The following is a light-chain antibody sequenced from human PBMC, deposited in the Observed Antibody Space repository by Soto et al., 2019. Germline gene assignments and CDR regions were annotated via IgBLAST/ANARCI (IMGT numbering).Light chain of an antibody. Sequence: EIAMTQFPDTLSVSPGDRATLSCRASQGVRSDLAWYQQKAGQSPRLLIYGASTRAAETPARFSGSGSETEFTLTISSLQSEDFAVYYCQQYSKWPLTFGGGTKVDSK. CDR3: QQYSKWPLT. V-gene: IGKV3-15*01. J-gene: IGKJ4*01. CDR1: QGVRSD. CDR2: GAS.